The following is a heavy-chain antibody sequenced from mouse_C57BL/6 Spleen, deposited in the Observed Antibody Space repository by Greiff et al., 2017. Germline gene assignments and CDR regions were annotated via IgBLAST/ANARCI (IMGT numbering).Heavy chain of an antibody. J-gene: IGHJ2*01. CDR1: GFTFNTYA. V-gene: IGHV10-3*01. Sequence: EVHLVESGGGLVQPKGSLKLSCAASGFTFNTYAMHWVSQAPGKGLEWVARIRSKSSNYATYYAESLKDRFTITRDDSQSMLYLKMNNLKTEDTAMDYWVRERYDGSIYYFDYWGQGTTLTVSS. CDR3: VRERYDGSIYYFDY. D-gene: IGHD1-1*01. CDR2: IRSKSSNYAT.